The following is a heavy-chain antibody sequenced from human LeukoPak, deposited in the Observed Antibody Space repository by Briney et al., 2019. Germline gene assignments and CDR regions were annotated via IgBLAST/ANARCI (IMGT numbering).Heavy chain of an antibody. Sequence: GRSLRLSCAASGFTFDDYAMHWVRQAPGKGLEWVSGISWNSGSIGYADSVKGRFTISRDNAKNSLYLQMNSLRAEDMALYYCAKASGFGELLSHDAFDIWGQGTMVTVSS. CDR2: ISWNSGSI. J-gene: IGHJ3*02. CDR1: GFTFDDYA. CDR3: AKASGFGELLSHDAFDI. V-gene: IGHV3-9*03. D-gene: IGHD3-10*01.